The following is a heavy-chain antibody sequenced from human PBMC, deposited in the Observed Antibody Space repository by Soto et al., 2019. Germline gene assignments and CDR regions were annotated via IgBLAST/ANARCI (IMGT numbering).Heavy chain of an antibody. Sequence: QLQLQESGSGLVKPSQTLSLTCVVSGDSSSSGGYSWNWIRQPPGKALEWIGHTYHSGGALYNPSLDSRVTISVDKSKNHFSLRLTSVTAADTAMYYCARDSRSSYYFDNWGQGTLVTVSS. CDR1: GDSSSSGGYS. V-gene: IGHV4-30-2*01. CDR2: TYHSGGA. CDR3: ARDSRSSYYFDN. D-gene: IGHD3-22*01. J-gene: IGHJ4*02.